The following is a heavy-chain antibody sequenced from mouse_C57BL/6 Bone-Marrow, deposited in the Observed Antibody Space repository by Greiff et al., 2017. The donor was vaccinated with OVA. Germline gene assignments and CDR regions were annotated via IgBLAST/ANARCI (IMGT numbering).Heavy chain of an antibody. D-gene: IGHD2-2*01. V-gene: IGHV1-74*01. J-gene: IGHJ3*01. CDR3: AIGEEYSTMVTTGAY. Sequence: VQLQQPGAELVKPGASVKVSCKASGYTFTSYWMHWVKQRPGQGLEWIGRIHPSDSDTNSNQKFKGKATLTVDKSSSTAYMQLSSLTSEDSAVYYCAIGEEYSTMVTTGAYWGQGTLVTVSA. CDR2: IHPSDSDT. CDR1: GYTFTSYW.